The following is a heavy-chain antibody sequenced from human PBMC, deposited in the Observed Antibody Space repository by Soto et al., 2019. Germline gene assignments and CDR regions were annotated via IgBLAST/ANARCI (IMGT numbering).Heavy chain of an antibody. CDR1: GYTFTSYY. Sequence: QVQLVQSGAEVKKPWASVRVSCKASGYTFTSYYIHWVRQAPGQGLEWVSIINPVGGSTNYAQKLQGRVTVTRDTSTSTVHMELSSLRSEDTAVYYCARGWGRVVYAMDVWGQGTTVTVSS. V-gene: IGHV1-46*04. CDR2: INPVGGST. D-gene: IGHD1-26*01. J-gene: IGHJ6*02. CDR3: ARGWGRVVYAMDV.